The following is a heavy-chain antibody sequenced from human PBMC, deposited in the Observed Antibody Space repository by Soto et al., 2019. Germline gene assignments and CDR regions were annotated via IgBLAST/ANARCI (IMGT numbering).Heavy chain of an antibody. CDR1: RFTFSRYA. CDR2: ISCCGGST. CDR3: AKADGEQWLIPHLDN. J-gene: IGHJ1*01. V-gene: IGHV3-23*01. D-gene: IGHD6-19*01. Sequence: GGSLRLSCAASRFTFSRYAMSWVRQAPGEGLEWVSGISCCGGSTFYADSVKGRFSLARDDSKNTLSLQLNSLRVEDTAHYYCAKADGEQWLIPHLDNWGQGTQVTVSS.